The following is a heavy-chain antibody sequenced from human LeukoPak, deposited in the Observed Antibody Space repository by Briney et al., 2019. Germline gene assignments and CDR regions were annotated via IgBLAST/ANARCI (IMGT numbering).Heavy chain of an antibody. CDR2: ISVDGGST. V-gene: IGHV3-43*02. D-gene: IGHD3-3*02. Sequence: GGSLRLSCAASGFTFNDYAMHWVRQAPGKGLEWISLISVDGGSTYYADSVKGRFTISRDNSKNSLYLQMNSLRTEDTALYYCAQDMLDLTYSLLHWGQGTLVTVSS. J-gene: IGHJ4*02. CDR3: AQDMLDLTYSLLH. CDR1: GFTFNDYA.